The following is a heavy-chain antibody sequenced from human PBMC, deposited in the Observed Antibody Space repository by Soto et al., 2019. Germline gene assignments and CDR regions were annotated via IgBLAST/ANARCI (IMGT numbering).Heavy chain of an antibody. CDR2: INPNSGGT. J-gene: IGHJ6*02. CDR1: GYPFRIYS. V-gene: IGHV1-2*04. Sequence: ASRIISNAATGYPFRIYSTSWKQQAPGQGLEWVAWINPNSGGTTYAQQFRDWVTVTRDTSIGTAYMELTGLKSDDTAIYYCARDQQKYNPSFYHYYGMGLWGQGTTVTVPS. D-gene: IGHD1-20*01. CDR3: ARDQQKYNPSFYHYYGMGL.